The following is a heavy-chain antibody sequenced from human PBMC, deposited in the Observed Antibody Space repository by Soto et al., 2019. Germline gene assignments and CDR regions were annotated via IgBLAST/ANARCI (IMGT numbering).Heavy chain of an antibody. CDR3: ARSPHYGSGSYYFPFDY. D-gene: IGHD3-10*01. J-gene: IGHJ4*02. V-gene: IGHV4-30-2*01. CDR1: GGSISSGGYS. Sequence: SATLSLTCAVSGGSISSGGYSWSWIRQPPGKGLEWIGYIYHSGSTYYNPSLKSRVTISVDRSKNQFSLKLSSVTAADTAVYYCARSPHYGSGSYYFPFDYWGQGTLVTVSS. CDR2: IYHSGST.